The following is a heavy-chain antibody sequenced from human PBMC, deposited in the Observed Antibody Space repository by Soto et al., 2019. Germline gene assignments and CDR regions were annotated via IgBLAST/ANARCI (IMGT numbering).Heavy chain of an antibody. CDR1: GYTFTAFH. D-gene: IGHD4-17*01. Sequence: VQLVQSGAEVRKPGASVKVSCKASGYTFTAFHMHWVRQAPGQGLEWMGWINPDSGDSEYGQKFQGRVTLTKDTSITTAYMELSRLTSEDTAIYYCARVRYGDFSYQYWGQGTPVSVSS. CDR3: ARVRYGDFSYQY. V-gene: IGHV1-2*02. CDR2: INPDSGDS. J-gene: IGHJ4*02.